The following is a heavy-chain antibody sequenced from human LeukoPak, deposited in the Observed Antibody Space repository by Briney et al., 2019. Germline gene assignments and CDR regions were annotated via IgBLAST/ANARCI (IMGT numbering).Heavy chain of an antibody. Sequence: PGGSLRLSCAASGFTFSSFSMNWVRQAPGKGLEWVSSISVSSSSLYYADSVKGRFTISRDNAKNSLYLQINSLRAEDTALYYCARGLVGAGAYYYYMDVWGKGTTVTISS. CDR1: GFTFSSFS. J-gene: IGHJ6*03. CDR2: ISVSSSSL. D-gene: IGHD1-26*01. CDR3: ARGLVGAGAYYYYMDV. V-gene: IGHV3-21*04.